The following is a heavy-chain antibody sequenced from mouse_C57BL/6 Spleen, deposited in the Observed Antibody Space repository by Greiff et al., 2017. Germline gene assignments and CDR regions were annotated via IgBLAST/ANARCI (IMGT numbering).Heavy chain of an antibody. D-gene: IGHD2-3*01. V-gene: IGHV1-20*01. CDR1: GYSFTGYF. CDR2: INPYNGDT. Sequence: EVQGVESGPELVKPGDSVKISCKASGYSFTGYFMNWVMQSHGKSLEWIGHINPYNGDTFYNQKFKGKATLTVDKSSSTAHMELRSLTSEDSAVYYCARRGIYDGYYLYAMDYWGQGTSVTVSS. CDR3: ARRGIYDGYYLYAMDY. J-gene: IGHJ4*01.